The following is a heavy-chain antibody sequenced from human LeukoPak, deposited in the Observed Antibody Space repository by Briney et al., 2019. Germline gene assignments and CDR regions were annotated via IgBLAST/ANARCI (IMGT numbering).Heavy chain of an antibody. V-gene: IGHV4-34*01. J-gene: IGHJ4*02. D-gene: IGHD2-15*01. Sequence: SESLSLTCAVYGGSFSGYYWSWIRQPPGKGLEWIGEINHSGSTNYNPSLKSRVTISVDTSKNQFSLKLSSVTAADTAVYYCAATYCSGGSCPNFDYWGQGTLVTVSS. CDR2: INHSGST. CDR3: AATYCSGGSCPNFDY. CDR1: GGSFSGYY.